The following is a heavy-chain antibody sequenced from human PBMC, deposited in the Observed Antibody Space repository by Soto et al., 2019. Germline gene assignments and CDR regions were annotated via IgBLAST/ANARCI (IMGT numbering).Heavy chain of an antibody. CDR3: AKPASYCGGGSCYHRPYYYYGMDV. CDR1: GFTFSSYA. CDR2: ISGSGGST. D-gene: IGHD2-15*01. Sequence: PGGSLRLSCAASGFTFSSYAMSWVRQAPGKGLEWVSSISGSGGSTYYADSVKGRFTISRDNSKNTLYLQMNSLRAEDTAVYYCAKPASYCGGGSCYHRPYYYYGMDVCGQG. V-gene: IGHV3-23*01. J-gene: IGHJ6*02.